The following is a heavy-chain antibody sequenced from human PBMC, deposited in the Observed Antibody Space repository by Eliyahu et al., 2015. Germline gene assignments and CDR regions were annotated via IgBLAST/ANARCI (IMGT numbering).Heavy chain of an antibody. J-gene: IGHJ4*02. D-gene: IGHD3-10*01. CDR1: RGXISGSNYY. CDR2: IYYNGNT. Sequence: QLQLQESGPGLVKPSETLSXTCNVXRGXISGSNYYWGWIRQPPGKGLEWIGNIYYNGNTYYNPSLESRVTISADTSKNQLSLKLTSVTAADTPVYYCRLAGYXDYWGQGALVTVXS. CDR3: RLAGYXDY. V-gene: IGHV4-39*01.